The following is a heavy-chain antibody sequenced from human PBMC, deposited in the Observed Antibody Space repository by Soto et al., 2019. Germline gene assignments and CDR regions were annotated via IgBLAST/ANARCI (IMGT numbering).Heavy chain of an antibody. CDR2: INHSGST. Sequence: SETLSLTCAVYGGSFSGYYWSWIRQPPGKGLEWIGEINHSGSTNYNPSLKSRVTISVDTSKNQFSLKLSSVTAADTAVYYCARVRSSSSRLDYWGQGTLVTVSS. CDR3: ARVRSSSSRLDY. J-gene: IGHJ4*02. V-gene: IGHV4-34*01. D-gene: IGHD6-13*01. CDR1: GGSFSGYY.